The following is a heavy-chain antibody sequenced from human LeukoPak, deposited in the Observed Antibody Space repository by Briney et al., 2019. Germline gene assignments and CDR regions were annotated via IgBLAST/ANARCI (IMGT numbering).Heavy chain of an antibody. D-gene: IGHD1-7*01. CDR1: GFIFSSYE. J-gene: IGHJ4*02. CDR3: ARISHRGTTTNY. V-gene: IGHV3-48*03. CDR2: ISSSGSTI. Sequence: TGGSLRLSCAVSGFIFSSYEMNWVRQAPGKGLEWVSYISSSGSTIYYADSVKGRFTISRDNAKNSLYLQMNSLRAEDTAVYYCARISHRGTTTNYWGQGTLVTVSS.